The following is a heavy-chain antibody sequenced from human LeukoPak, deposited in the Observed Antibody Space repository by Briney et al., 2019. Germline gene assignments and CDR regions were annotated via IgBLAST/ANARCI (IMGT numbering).Heavy chain of an antibody. Sequence: SVTVSCKASGGTFSSYAISWVRQAPGQGLEWMGGIIPIFGTANYAQKFQGRVTITADESTSTAYMELSSLRSEDTAVYYCARVVTMIVDWYFDLWGRGTLVTVSS. V-gene: IGHV1-69*01. CDR1: GGTFSSYA. D-gene: IGHD3-22*01. CDR3: ARVVTMIVDWYFDL. J-gene: IGHJ2*01. CDR2: IIPIFGTA.